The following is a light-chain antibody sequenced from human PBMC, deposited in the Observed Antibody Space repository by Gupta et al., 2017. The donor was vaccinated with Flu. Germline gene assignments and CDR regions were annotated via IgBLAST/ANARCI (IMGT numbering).Light chain of an antibody. CDR3: QQYYSVPLT. CDR2: GAS. CDR1: QGINNY. J-gene: IGKJ4*01. Sequence: PSSLSASVGDRVTITFQASQGINNYLNWYQHRPGKAPKLLIYGASFLETGVPSRFSGGGSGTDFTFVIRDLQPEDAATYCCQQYYSVPLTFGAGTKVQI. V-gene: IGKV1-33*01.